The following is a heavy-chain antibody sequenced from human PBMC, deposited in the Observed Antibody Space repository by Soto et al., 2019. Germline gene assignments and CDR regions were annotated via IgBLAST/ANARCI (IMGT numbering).Heavy chain of an antibody. Sequence: SETLSLTCAVSGGSISSSNWWSWVRQPPGKGLEWIGEIYHSGSTNYNPSLKSRVTISVDTSKNQFSLKLSSVTAADTAVYYCARGRALLLWFGESNFDYWGQGTLVTVSS. D-gene: IGHD3-10*01. CDR2: IYHSGST. V-gene: IGHV4-4*02. CDR1: GGSISSSNW. J-gene: IGHJ4*02. CDR3: ARGRALLLWFGESNFDY.